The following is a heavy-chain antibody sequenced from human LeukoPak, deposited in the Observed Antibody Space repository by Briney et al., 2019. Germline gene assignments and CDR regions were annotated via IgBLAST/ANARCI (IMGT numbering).Heavy chain of an antibody. CDR3: ARAFYGDYTY. CDR2: INHSGST. D-gene: IGHD4-17*01. J-gene: IGHJ4*02. CDR1: GGSFSGYY. Sequence: SETLSLTCAVYGGSFSGYYWSWIRQPPGKGLEWIGEINHSGSTNYNPSLKSRVTISVDTSKNQFSLKLSSVTAADTAVYYCARAFYGDYTYWGQGTLVTVSS. V-gene: IGHV4-34*01.